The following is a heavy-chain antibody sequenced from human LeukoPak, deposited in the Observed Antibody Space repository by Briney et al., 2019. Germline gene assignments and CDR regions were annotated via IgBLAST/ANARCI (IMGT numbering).Heavy chain of an antibody. Sequence: GGSLRLSCAASGFTFSSFWMTWVRQAPGKGLEWVANIKQDGSEKYYVDSVKGRFTISRDNAKNSLYLQMNSLRAEDTALYYCAKDESAMIARLEMGYWGQGTLVTVSS. CDR1: GFTFSSFW. D-gene: IGHD3-22*01. CDR3: AKDESAMIARLEMGY. CDR2: IKQDGSEK. J-gene: IGHJ4*02. V-gene: IGHV3-7*03.